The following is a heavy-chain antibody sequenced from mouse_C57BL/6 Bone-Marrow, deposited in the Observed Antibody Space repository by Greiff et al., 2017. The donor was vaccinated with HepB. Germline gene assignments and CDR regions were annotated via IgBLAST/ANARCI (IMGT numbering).Heavy chain of an antibody. CDR2: ISYSGST. V-gene: IGHV3-1*01. CDR1: GYSITSGYD. CDR3: ARDDYYGSSAWFAY. D-gene: IGHD1-1*01. Sequence: EVQLQESGPGMVKPSQSLSLTCTVTGYSITSGYDWHWIRHFPGNKLEWMGYISYSGSTNYNPSLKSRISITHDTSKNHFFLKLNSVTTEDTATYYCARDDYYGSSAWFAYWGQGTLVTVSA. J-gene: IGHJ3*01.